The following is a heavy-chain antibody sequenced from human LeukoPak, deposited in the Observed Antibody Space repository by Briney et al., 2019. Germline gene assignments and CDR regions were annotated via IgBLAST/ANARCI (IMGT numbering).Heavy chain of an antibody. Sequence: PSQTLSLTCTVFGGSISSGSYYWSWIRQPAGRGLEWIGRIYTSGSTNYNPSLKSRVTISVDTSKNQFSLKLSSVTAADTAVYYCARDGYCSGGSCCVDYWGQGTLVTVSS. CDR2: IYTSGST. D-gene: IGHD2-15*01. CDR1: GGSISSGSYY. CDR3: ARDGYCSGGSCCVDY. J-gene: IGHJ4*02. V-gene: IGHV4-61*02.